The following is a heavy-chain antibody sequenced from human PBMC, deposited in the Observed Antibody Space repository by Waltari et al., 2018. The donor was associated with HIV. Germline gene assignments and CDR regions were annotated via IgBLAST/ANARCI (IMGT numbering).Heavy chain of an antibody. V-gene: IGHV3-30*18. J-gene: IGHJ6*02. Sequence: QVQLVESGGGVVQPGRSLRLSCAASGFTFSSYGMHWVRQAPGKGLEWVAVISYDGSNKYYADSVKGRFTISRDNSKNTLYLQMNSLRAEDTAVYYCAKGGSSSWRRRDDYYGMDVWGQGTTVTVSS. CDR2: ISYDGSNK. CDR3: AKGGSSSWRRRDDYYGMDV. CDR1: GFTFSSYG. D-gene: IGHD6-6*01.